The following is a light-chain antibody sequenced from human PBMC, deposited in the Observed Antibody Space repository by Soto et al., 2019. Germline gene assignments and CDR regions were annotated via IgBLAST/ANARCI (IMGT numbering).Light chain of an antibody. CDR3: QQRTSWPLT. V-gene: IGKV3-11*01. Sequence: EIVLTQSPATLSLSPGKRVTLSCRASQSVSTSLGWYQQKPGQAPRLLIYDASNRATGIPDRFSGSGSETDFTLTISSLEPEDFAVYYCQQRTSWPLTFGGGTKVEI. CDR1: QSVSTS. J-gene: IGKJ4*01. CDR2: DAS.